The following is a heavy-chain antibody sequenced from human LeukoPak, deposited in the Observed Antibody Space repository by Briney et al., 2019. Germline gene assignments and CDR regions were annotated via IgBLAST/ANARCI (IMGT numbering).Heavy chain of an antibody. Sequence: PGGSLRLSCAASGFIFSDYYMSWIRQAPGKGLEWVADISSNGDIKSYGDSAGGRFTISRDNFKKFLYLEMNSLRAEDTAVYYCAREIVAGTFDYWGQETLLTVAS. CDR3: AREIVAGTFDY. CDR2: ISSNGDIK. V-gene: IGHV3-11*01. D-gene: IGHD1-14*01. CDR1: GFIFSDYY. J-gene: IGHJ4*02.